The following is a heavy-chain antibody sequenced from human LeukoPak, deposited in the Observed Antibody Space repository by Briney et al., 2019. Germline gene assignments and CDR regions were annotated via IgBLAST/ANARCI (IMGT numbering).Heavy chain of an antibody. D-gene: IGHD6-19*01. V-gene: IGHV3-23*01. CDR2: ISSGGGST. CDR1: GFTFSSDA. CDR3: AKDLXGYSSGXSXT. Sequence: GGSLRLSCAASGFTFSSDAMSWVRQAPGKGLEWVSGISSGGGSTYYADSVKGRFTISRDNSKNTLYLQMSSLRAEDTAIYYCAKDLXGYSSGXSXTWXQXTLVTVSS. J-gene: IGHJ5*02.